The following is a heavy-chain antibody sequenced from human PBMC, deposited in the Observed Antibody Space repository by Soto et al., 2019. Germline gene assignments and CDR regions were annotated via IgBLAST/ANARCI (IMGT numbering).Heavy chain of an antibody. CDR2: ISGSGGST. CDR3: AKVRAYYDFWSGYYGGDFDY. J-gene: IGHJ4*02. V-gene: IGHV3-23*01. Sequence: LRLSCAASGFTFSSYAMSWVRQAPGKGLEWVSAISGSGGSTYYADSVKGRFTISRDNSKNTLYLQMNSLRAEDTAVYYCAKVRAYYDFWSGYYGGDFDYWGQGTLVTVSS. CDR1: GFTFSSYA. D-gene: IGHD3-3*01.